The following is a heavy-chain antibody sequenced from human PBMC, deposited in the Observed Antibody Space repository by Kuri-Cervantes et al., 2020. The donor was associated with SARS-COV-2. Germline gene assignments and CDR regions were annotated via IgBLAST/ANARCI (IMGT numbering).Heavy chain of an antibody. CDR2: IKQDGSEA. Sequence: GESLKISCAASGFSFSSYWMTWVRQAPGKGLEWVANIKQDGSEAYYVDSVKGRFTISRDNAKNSLYLQMDSLRAEDTAVYYCAKEAQPPYYYRSSGYYSDYWGRGTLVTVSS. D-gene: IGHD3-22*01. V-gene: IGHV3-7*01. CDR3: AKEAQPPYYYRSSGYYSDY. J-gene: IGHJ4*02. CDR1: GFSFSSYW.